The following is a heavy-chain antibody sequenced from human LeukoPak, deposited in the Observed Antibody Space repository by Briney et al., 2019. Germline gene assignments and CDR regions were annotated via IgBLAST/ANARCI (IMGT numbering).Heavy chain of an antibody. CDR1: GFTFSNYA. CDR2: ISGTSGTI. Sequence: SGGSLRVPCAASGFTFSNYAMSRVRQAPGKGLEWVSGISGTSGTINYAAPVKGRFTISRDNSKNTLYLQMNSLRVDDMAVYYCAKRLGDPRAFEHWRRGTVVTVSS. V-gene: IGHV3-23*01. J-gene: IGHJ5*02. D-gene: IGHD2-21*02. CDR3: AKRLGDPRAFEH.